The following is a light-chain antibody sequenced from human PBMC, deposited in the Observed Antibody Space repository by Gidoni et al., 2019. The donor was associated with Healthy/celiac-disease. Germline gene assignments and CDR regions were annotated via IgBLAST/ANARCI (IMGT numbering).Light chain of an antibody. CDR1: QSVSSY. Sequence: EIVLTQTPATMSSSPGERATLSCRASQSVSSYLACYQQKPGQAPRLLIYDASNRATGIPARFSGSGSGTDFTLTISSLEPEDFAVYYCQQRSNWPPAITFXPXTKVDIK. CDR2: DAS. J-gene: IGKJ3*01. V-gene: IGKV3-11*01. CDR3: QQRSNWPPAIT.